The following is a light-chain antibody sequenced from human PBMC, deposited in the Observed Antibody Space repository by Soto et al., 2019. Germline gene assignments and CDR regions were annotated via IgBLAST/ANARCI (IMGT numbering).Light chain of an antibody. CDR2: DAS. J-gene: IGKJ5*01. CDR1: QDITIY. Sequence: IQLTQSPSSLSASVGDRVTITCQASQDITIYLHWYLQKAGKAPKLLIYDASHLEKGVPSRFSGGGSGTNFTFIIRSLQPEDIATYYCQQYDNFSSITFGQGTRLEIK. V-gene: IGKV1-33*01. CDR3: QQYDNFSSIT.